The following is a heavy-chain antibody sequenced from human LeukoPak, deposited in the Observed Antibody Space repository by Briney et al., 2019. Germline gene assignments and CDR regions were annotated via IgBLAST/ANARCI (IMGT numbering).Heavy chain of an antibody. CDR3: VRLKLGAYFDL. CDR1: GASTASDY. Sequence: SETLSLTCTVSGASTASDYWSWIRQPPGKRLEWIGYMYHSSGATAYNPSLASRGTISVDTSRNQSSLKLRSVTAADTAVYYCVRLKLGAYFDLWGRGTLVTVSS. CDR2: MYHSSGAT. D-gene: IGHD3-16*01. V-gene: IGHV4-59*12. J-gene: IGHJ2*01.